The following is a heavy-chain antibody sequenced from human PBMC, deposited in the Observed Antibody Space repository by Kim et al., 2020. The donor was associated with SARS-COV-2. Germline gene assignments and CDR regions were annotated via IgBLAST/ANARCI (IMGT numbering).Heavy chain of an antibody. V-gene: IGHV4-34*01. Sequence: SETLSLTCAVYGGSFSGYYWSWIRQPPGKGLEWIGEINHSGSTNYNPSLKSRVTISVDTSKNQFSLKLSSVTAADTAVYYCARRAVPWHNVDTTFDYWGQGTLVTVSS. J-gene: IGHJ4*02. D-gene: IGHD5-18*01. CDR2: INHSGST. CDR1: GGSFSGYY. CDR3: ARRAVPWHNVDTTFDY.